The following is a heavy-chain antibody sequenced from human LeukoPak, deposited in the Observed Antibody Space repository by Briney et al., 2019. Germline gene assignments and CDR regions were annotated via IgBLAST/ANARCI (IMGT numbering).Heavy chain of an antibody. D-gene: IGHD5-12*01. V-gene: IGHV5-51*01. CDR3: AAEVATGYYFDY. Sequence: GESLKISCKGSVDSFNTKWIAWVRQMPGKGLKWMGIIYPGDSDARYSPSFQGQVTISVDKSIRTAYLQWSSLKASDTAMYYCAAEVATGYYFDYWGQGTLVTVSS. CDR1: VDSFNTKW. CDR2: IYPGDSDA. J-gene: IGHJ4*02.